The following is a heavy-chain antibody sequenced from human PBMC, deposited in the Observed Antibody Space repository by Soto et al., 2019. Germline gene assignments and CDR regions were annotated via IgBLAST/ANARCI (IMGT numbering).Heavy chain of an antibody. J-gene: IGHJ6*02. CDR1: GGTFSSYT. D-gene: IGHD6-13*01. Sequence: QVQLVQSGAEVKKPGSSVKVSCKASGGTFSSYTISWVRQAPGQGLEWMGRIIPILGIANYAQKFQGRVTITADKSTSTAYMELSSLRSEDTAVYYCARAPKQQLVRGGAGVYVWGQGTTVTVSS. CDR3: ARAPKQQLVRGGAGVYV. V-gene: IGHV1-69*02. CDR2: IIPILGIA.